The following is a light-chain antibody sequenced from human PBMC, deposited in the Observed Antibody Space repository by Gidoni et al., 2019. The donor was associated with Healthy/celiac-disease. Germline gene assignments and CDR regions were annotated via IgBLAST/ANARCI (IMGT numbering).Light chain of an antibody. Sequence: SYELTQPPSVSVSPGQTASITCAGDKLGDKYACWYQQKPGQSPVLVIYQDSKRPSGIPERFSGSNVGNPATLTISGTQAMDEADYSCQAWDSSTVVFGGGTKLTVL. CDR1: KLGDKY. CDR3: QAWDSSTVV. V-gene: IGLV3-1*01. CDR2: QDS. J-gene: IGLJ2*01.